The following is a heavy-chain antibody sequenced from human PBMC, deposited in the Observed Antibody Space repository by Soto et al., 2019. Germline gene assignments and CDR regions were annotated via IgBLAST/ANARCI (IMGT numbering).Heavy chain of an antibody. CDR2: ISAYNGNT. V-gene: IGHV1-18*01. CDR3: ARDRRFGELLGP. D-gene: IGHD3-10*01. CDR1: GYTFTSYG. J-gene: IGHJ5*02. Sequence: ASVKVSCKASGYTFTSYGISLVRQAPGQGLEWMGWISAYNGNTNYAQKLQGRVTMTTDTSTSTAYMELRSLRSDDTAVYYCARDRRFGELLGPWGQGTLVTVSS.